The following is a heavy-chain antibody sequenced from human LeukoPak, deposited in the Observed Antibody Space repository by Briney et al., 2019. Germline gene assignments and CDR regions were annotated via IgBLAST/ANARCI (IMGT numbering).Heavy chain of an antibody. V-gene: IGHV1-46*01. J-gene: IGHJ3*02. D-gene: IGHD3-16*01. CDR2: INPSGGST. CDR1: GYTFTIYY. CDR3: ARSLDYDAFDI. Sequence: GASVTVSFKASGYTFTIYYMHWVRQAPGQGLEWMGIINPSGGSTSYAQKFQGRVTMARDTSTSTVYMELSSLRSEDTVVYCCARSLDYDAFDIWGQGTMVTVSS.